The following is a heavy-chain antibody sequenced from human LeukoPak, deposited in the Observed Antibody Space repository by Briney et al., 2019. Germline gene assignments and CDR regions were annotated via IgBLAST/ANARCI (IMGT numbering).Heavy chain of an antibody. D-gene: IGHD3-22*01. CDR2: FDPEDGET. CDR3: ASRRRSTMIVVENGPVDAFDI. CDR1: GYTLTELS. V-gene: IGHV1-24*01. J-gene: IGHJ3*02. Sequence: ASVKVSCKVSGYTLTELSMHWVRQAPGKGLEWMGGFDPEDGETIYAQKFQGRVTMTEDTSTDTAYMELSSLRSEDTAVYYCASRRRSTMIVVENGPVDAFDIWGQGTMVTVSS.